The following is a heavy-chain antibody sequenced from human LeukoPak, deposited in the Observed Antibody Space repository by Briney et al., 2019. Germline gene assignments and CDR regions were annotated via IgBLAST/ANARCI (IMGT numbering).Heavy chain of an antibody. J-gene: IGHJ6*03. CDR1: GFTFSSYE. V-gene: IGHV3-48*03. CDR2: ISSSGSTI. D-gene: IGHD3-10*01. Sequence: GGSLRLSCAASGFTFSSYEMNWVRQAPGKGLEWVSYISSSGSTIYYADSVKGRFTISRDNAKNSLYLQMNSLRAEDTAVYYCARRRSRDYYYYYYMDVWGKGTTVTISS. CDR3: ARRRSRDYYYYYYMDV.